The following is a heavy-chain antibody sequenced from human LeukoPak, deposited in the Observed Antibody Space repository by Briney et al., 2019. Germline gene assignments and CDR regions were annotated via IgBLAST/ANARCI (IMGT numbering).Heavy chain of an antibody. CDR2: IKPDGSDT. J-gene: IGHJ4*02. D-gene: IGHD3-22*01. V-gene: IGHV3-7*01. CDR3: AREQAATYYYDSSGYYTDY. CDR1: GFIFSSYW. Sequence: GGSLRLSCAASGFIFSSYWMTWVRQAPGKGLEWVANIKPDGSDTYSMDSVKGRFTISRDNAKDSLYLQMNSLRAEDTAVYYCAREQAATYYYDSSGYYTDYWGQGTLVTVSS.